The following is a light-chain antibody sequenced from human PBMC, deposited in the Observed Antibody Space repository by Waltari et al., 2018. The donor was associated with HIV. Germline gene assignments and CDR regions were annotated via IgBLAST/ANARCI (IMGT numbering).Light chain of an antibody. CDR2: DAT. CDR3: HQTYITPRT. V-gene: IGKV1-39*01. J-gene: IGKJ1*01. Sequence: DIQMTQSPSSLSASVGDRVTITCRAIQATINYLNWYQKKPGKAPYLVVYDATTLQSGVPSRFSGSGSGTDFTLTISSLQPEDFATYYCHQTYITPRTFGPGTRVESK. CDR1: QATINY.